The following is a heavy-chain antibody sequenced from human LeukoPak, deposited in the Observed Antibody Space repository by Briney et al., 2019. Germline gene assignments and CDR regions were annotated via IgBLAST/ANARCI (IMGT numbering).Heavy chain of an antibody. J-gene: IGHJ4*02. V-gene: IGHV3-30*18. Sequence: PGGSLRLSCAASGFTFSSYGMHWVRQAPGKGLEWVAVISYDGSNKYYADSVKGRFTISRDNSKNTLYLQMNSLRAEDTAVYYCAKWGDCSSTSCYTPPPFDYWGQGTLVTVSS. CDR3: AKWGDCSSTSCYTPPPFDY. D-gene: IGHD2-2*02. CDR2: ISYDGSNK. CDR1: GFTFSSYG.